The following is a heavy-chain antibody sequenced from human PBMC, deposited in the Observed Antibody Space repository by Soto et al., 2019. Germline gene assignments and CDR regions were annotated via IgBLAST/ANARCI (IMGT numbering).Heavy chain of an antibody. D-gene: IGHD3-3*01. CDR3: ARGRRGTYYDFWSGYYYYGMDV. CDR2: ISYDGSNK. J-gene: IGHJ6*02. V-gene: IGHV3-30-3*01. CDR1: GFTFSSYA. Sequence: GGSLRLSCAASGFTFSSYAMHWVRQAPGKGLEWVAVISYDGSNKYYADSVKGRFTNSRDNSKNTLYLQMNSLRAEDTAVYYCARGRRGTYYDFWSGYYYYGMDVWGQGTTVTVSS.